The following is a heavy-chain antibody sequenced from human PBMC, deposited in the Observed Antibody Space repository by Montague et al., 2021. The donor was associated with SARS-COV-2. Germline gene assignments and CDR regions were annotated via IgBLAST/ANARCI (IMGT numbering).Heavy chain of an antibody. J-gene: IGHJ4*02. Sequence: CAISGDSVSSNSVSWNWIRQSPSRGLEWLGRTYYRSKWYSDYALXVRGRLTVNTDTSKNQFSLQLDSVTPEDTAVYYCVRYSGWFYFDFWGQGTLVTVSS. CDR3: VRYSGWFYFDF. V-gene: IGHV6-1*01. CDR2: TYYRSKWYS. CDR1: GDSVSSNSVS. D-gene: IGHD6-19*01.